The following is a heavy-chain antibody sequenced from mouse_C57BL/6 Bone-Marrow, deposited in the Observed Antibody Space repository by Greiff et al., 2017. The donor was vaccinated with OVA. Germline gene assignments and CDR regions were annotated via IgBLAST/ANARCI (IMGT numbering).Heavy chain of an antibody. CDR2: IHPNSGST. Sequence: QVQLQQPGAELVKPGASVKLSCKASGYTFTSYWLHWVKQSPGQGLEWIGMIHPNSGSTNYNEKFKSKATLTVDKSSSTAYMQLSSLTSEDSAVYYGARLDYYGSYYAMDYWGQGTSVTVSS. CDR3: ARLDYYGSYYAMDY. CDR1: GYTFTSYW. V-gene: IGHV1-64*01. D-gene: IGHD1-1*01. J-gene: IGHJ4*01.